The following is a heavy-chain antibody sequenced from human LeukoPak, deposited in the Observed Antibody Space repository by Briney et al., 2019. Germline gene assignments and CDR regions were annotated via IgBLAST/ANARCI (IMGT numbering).Heavy chain of an antibody. CDR2: ISSSSSYI. D-gene: IGHD2-8*01. CDR3: ARLNLLGYCTNDVCPAGGLPFDY. CDR1: GFTFSSYS. V-gene: IGHV3-21*01. Sequence: GGSLRLSCAASGFTFSSYSMNWVRQAPGKGLEWVSSISSSSSYIYYADSVKGRFTISRDNAKNSLYLQMNSLRAEDTAVYYCARLNLLGYCTNDVCPAGGLPFDYWAQGTLVTVSS. J-gene: IGHJ4*02.